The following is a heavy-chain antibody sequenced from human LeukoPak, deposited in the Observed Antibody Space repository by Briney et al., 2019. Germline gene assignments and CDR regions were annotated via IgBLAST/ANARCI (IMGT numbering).Heavy chain of an antibody. CDR1: GYSISSGYY. Sequence: SETLSLTCTVSGYSISSGYYWGWIRQPPGKGLEWIGSTYHSGSTYYNPSLKSRVTISVDTSKNQFSLKLSSVTAADTAVYYCARDRPAMVTRYFDYWGQGTLVTVSS. CDR3: ARDRPAMVTRYFDY. V-gene: IGHV4-38-2*02. D-gene: IGHD5-18*01. J-gene: IGHJ4*02. CDR2: TYHSGST.